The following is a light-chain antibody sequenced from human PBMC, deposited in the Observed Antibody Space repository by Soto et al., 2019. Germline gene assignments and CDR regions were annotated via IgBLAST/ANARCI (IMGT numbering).Light chain of an antibody. V-gene: IGKV3-20*01. CDR1: QSVSSNY. Sequence: EIVLTQSPGTLSLSPGERATLSCRASQSVSSNYLAWYQEKPGLAPRLLLYGASSRATGIPDRFSGSGSGTDVTLTISRMEPEDFAVYYCQHYGSSPPVTFGQGTKLEIK. CDR2: GAS. CDR3: QHYGSSPPVT. J-gene: IGKJ2*01.